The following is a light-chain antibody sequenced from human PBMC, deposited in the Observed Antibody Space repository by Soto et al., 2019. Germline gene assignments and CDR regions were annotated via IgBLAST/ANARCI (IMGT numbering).Light chain of an antibody. J-gene: IGLJ3*02. CDR1: TSNIGSNY. V-gene: IGLV1-47*02. Sequence: QSVLTQPPSASGAPGQRVTISCSGSTSNIGSNYVYWYQQLPGTAPKLLIYSNNQRPSGVPDRFSASKSGTSASLVINGLRSEDEADYYCAAWDDSLSGLGVFGGGTKLTVL. CDR2: SNN. CDR3: AAWDDSLSGLGV.